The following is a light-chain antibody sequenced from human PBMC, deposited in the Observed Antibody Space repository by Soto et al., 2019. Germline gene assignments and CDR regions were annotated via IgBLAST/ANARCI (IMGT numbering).Light chain of an antibody. CDR3: SSYTSSSTLV. V-gene: IGLV2-14*01. CDR2: EVT. Sequence: QFVLTQPASVSGSPGQSITISCTGTSSDVGGYKYVSWYQQHPGKAPKLMIYEVTNRPSGVSNRFSGSKSGNTASLTISGLHTEDEADYYCSSYTSSSTLVFGGGTKLTVL. J-gene: IGLJ3*02. CDR1: SSDVGGYKY.